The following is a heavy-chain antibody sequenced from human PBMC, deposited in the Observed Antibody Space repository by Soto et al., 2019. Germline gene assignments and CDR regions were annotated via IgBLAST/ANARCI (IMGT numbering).Heavy chain of an antibody. CDR1: GFTFSSYS. J-gene: IGHJ2*01. D-gene: IGHD2-21*02. Sequence: EVQLVESGGGLVQPGGSLRLSCAASGFTFSSYSMNWVRQAPGKGLEWVSYISSSSSTIYYADSVKGRFTISRDNAKNSLSLQMNSLRDEDTAVYYCARDPVPYCGGDCYSDWYFDLWGRGTLVTVSS. CDR2: ISSSSSTI. V-gene: IGHV3-48*02. CDR3: ARDPVPYCGGDCYSDWYFDL.